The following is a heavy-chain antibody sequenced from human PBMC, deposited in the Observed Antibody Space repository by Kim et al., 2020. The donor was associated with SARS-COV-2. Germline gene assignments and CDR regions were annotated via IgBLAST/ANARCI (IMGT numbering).Heavy chain of an antibody. Sequence: YAQGFTGRFVFSLNTSVSTAYLQISSLKAEDTAVYYCARFSYSSSWYFDYWGQGTLVTVSS. V-gene: IGHV7-4-1*02. J-gene: IGHJ4*02. CDR3: ARFSYSSSWYFDY. D-gene: IGHD6-13*01.